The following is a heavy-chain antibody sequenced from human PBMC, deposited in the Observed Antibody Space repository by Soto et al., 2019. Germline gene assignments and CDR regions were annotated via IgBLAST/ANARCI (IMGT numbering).Heavy chain of an antibody. V-gene: IGHV4-59*01. D-gene: IGHD1-26*01. CDR2: IHVTGNT. CDR1: GGSMNNYL. CDR3: GGVGATSYYFDY. J-gene: IGHJ4*02. Sequence: SETLSLTCTVSGGSMNNYLWSWIRQTPGGGLQWIGYIHVTGNTYHNPSLKSRVTISVDTSKNQFSLKLSSVTAADTAVYYCGGVGATSYYFDYWGQGTLVTVSS.